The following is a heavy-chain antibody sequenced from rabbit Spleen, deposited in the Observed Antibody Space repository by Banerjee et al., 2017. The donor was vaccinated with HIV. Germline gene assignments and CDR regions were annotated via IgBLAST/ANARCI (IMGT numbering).Heavy chain of an antibody. J-gene: IGHJ4*01. CDR1: GFSFSDRDV. D-gene: IGHD8-1*01. V-gene: IGHV1S40*01. CDR3: ARHAGYAGYGYSTLDL. Sequence: QSLEESGGDLVKPGASLTLTCKAPGFSFSDRDVMCWVRQAPGKGLEWIACINTYTVKSVYASWATGRFTFSRTSSTKVTLQMTSLTAADTATYFCARHAGYAGYGYSTLDLWGPGTLVTVS. CDR2: INTYTVKS.